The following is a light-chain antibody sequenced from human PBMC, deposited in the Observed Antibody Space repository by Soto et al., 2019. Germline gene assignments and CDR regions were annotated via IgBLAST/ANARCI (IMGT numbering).Light chain of an antibody. CDR1: SSNIGAGYD. J-gene: IGLJ2*01. CDR2: GNS. V-gene: IGLV1-40*01. CDR3: QSYDSSLSGV. Sequence: QSVLTQPPSVSGAPGQRVTISCTGSSSNIGAGYDVHWYQQLPGTAPKLLIYGNSNRPSGVPDRFSGSKSGTSASLAITGLQAEDEADYYCQSYDSSLSGVFGRGTKLTVL.